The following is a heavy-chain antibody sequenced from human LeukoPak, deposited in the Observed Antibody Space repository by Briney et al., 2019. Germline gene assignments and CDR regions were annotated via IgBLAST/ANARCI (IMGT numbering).Heavy chain of an antibody. J-gene: IGHJ6*03. CDR2: IYYSGST. CDR1: GVSISSSSYY. V-gene: IGHV4-39*01. Sequence: SETLSLTCTVSGVSISSSSYYWGWLRQPPGKGLEWIGSIYYSGSTYYNPSLKSRVTISVDTSKNQFSLKLSSVTAADTAVYYCARHSYGDYSRYYYYMDVWGKGTTVTVSS. CDR3: ARHSYGDYSRYYYYMDV. D-gene: IGHD4-17*01.